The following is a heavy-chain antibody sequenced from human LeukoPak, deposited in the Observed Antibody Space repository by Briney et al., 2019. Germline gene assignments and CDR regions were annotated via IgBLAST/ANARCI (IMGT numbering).Heavy chain of an antibody. CDR1: GYTFTNYG. V-gene: IGHV1-18*01. Sequence: ASVKVSCKASGYTFTNYGISWVRQAPGQGREWMGWISPYNGNTNYAQKLQGRVTVTTDTSTRTAYMELRSLRSDDTAVYYCTRTVLDCKNGVCYNYWGQGTLVTVSS. CDR3: TRTVLDCKNGVCYNY. CDR2: ISPYNGNT. J-gene: IGHJ4*02. D-gene: IGHD2-8*01.